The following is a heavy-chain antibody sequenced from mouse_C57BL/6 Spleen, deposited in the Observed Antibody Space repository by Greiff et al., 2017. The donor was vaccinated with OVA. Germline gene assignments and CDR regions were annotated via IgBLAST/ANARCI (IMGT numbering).Heavy chain of an antibody. CDR3: ARVDYGSSYDWYFDV. D-gene: IGHD1-1*01. CDR2: IDPGDGET. V-gene: IGHV14-2*01. CDR1: GFNIKDYY. J-gene: IGHJ1*03. Sequence: EVQLQESGAELVKPGASVKLSCTASGFNIKDYYMHWVKQRTEQGLEWIGRIDPGDGETKYAPKFQGKATITADTSSNTAYLQLSSLTSEDTAVYYCARVDYGSSYDWYFDVWGTGTTVTVSS.